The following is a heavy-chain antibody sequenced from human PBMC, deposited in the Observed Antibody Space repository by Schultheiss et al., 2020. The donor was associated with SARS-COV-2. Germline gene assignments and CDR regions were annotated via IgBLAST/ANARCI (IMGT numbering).Heavy chain of an antibody. CDR1: GGSISSGSYY. CDR3: AREVDKGGSDP. CDR2: IYTSGST. J-gene: IGHJ5*02. D-gene: IGHD5-12*01. V-gene: IGHV4-61*02. Sequence: SQTLSLTCTVSGGSISSGSYYWSWIRQPAGTGLEWIGRIYTSGSTNYNPSLKSRVTISVDTSKNQFSLKLSSVTAADTAVYYCAREVDKGGSDPWGQGTLVTVSS.